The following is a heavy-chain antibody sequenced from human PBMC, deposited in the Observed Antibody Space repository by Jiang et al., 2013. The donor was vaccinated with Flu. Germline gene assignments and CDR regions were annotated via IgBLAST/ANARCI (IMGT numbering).Heavy chain of an antibody. D-gene: IGHD1-1*01. V-gene: IGHV6-1*01. J-gene: IGHJ6*02. CDR1: GDSVSSNSAT. Sequence: SQTLSLTCAISGDSVSSNSATWNWIRQSPSRGLEWLGRTYYRSKWSNDYAVSVKSRIIINPDTSKNQFSLQLNSVTPEDTALYFCGRAKQLERRGDYYYYAVDVWGQGTTVTVSS. CDR2: TYYRSKWSN. CDR3: GRAKQLERRGDYYYYAVDV.